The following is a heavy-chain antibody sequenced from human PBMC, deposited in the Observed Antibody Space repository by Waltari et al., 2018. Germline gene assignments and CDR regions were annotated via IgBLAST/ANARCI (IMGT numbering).Heavy chain of an antibody. Sequence: EVQLVESGGGSVQPGGSLSLYCTVSGFNFSTYWMTWVRQAPGKGLEWVANIKRDGSEKYYADSVKGRFTISRDNAKNSLYLQMSSLRAVDSAVYFCVYGLDYWGQGTLVTVSS. J-gene: IGHJ4*02. CDR2: IKRDGSEK. CDR3: VYGLDY. V-gene: IGHV3-7*01. D-gene: IGHD2-8*01. CDR1: GFNFSTYW.